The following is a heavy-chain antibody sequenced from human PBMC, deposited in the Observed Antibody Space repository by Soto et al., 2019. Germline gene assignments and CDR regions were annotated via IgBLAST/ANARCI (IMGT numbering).Heavy chain of an antibody. CDR1: EGTFSSYA. CDR3: ARAMEWAGGGYFDY. D-gene: IGHD3-3*01. CDR2: IIPIFGTA. V-gene: IGHV1-69*06. Sequence: QVQLVQSGAEVKKPGSWVKVSCKASEGTFSSYAISWVRQAPGQGLEWMGGIIPIFGTANYAQKFQGRVTITADKSTSTAYMELSSLSSEDTAVYYCARAMEWAGGGYFDYWGQGTLVTVSS. J-gene: IGHJ4*02.